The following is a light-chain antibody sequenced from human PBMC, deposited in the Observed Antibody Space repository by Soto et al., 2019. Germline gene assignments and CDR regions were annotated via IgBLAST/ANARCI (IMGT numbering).Light chain of an antibody. V-gene: IGLV7-46*01. CDR2: DTS. CDR3: LLFYSGARV. CDR1: TGTVTSGHF. J-gene: IGLJ2*01. Sequence: QAVVTQEPSLTVSPGGTVTLTCGSSTGTVTSGHFPYWFQQKPGQAPRTLIYDTSIKHSWTPARFSGSLLGGKAALTLSGAQPEDEADYYCLLFYSGARVFGGGTKLTVL.